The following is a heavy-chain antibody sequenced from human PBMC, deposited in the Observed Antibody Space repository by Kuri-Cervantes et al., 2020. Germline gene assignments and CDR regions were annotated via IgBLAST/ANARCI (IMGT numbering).Heavy chain of an antibody. CDR1: GFTFSSYA. CDR2: ISYDGSNK. V-gene: IGHV3-30-3*01. Sequence: GGSLRLSCAASGFTFSSYAMHWVRQAPGKGLEWVAVISYDGSNKYYADSVKGRFTISRDNSKNTLYLQMNSLRAEDTAVYYCARVHMVRDNWFDPWGQGTLVTVSS. CDR3: ARVHMVRDNWFDP. D-gene: IGHD3-10*01. J-gene: IGHJ5*02.